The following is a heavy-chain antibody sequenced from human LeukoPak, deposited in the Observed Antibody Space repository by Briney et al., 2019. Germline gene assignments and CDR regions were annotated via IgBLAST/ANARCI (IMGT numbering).Heavy chain of an antibody. CDR2: ISSSGSTI. V-gene: IGHV3-11*04. Sequence: PGGSLRLSCAASGFTFSEYHMSWIRRARGEGLEWVSYISSSGSTIYYAGSVKGRFTISRDKAKNQLYLQMNSLRAEDTAVYYCARGGIKHNNWFDPWGQGTLVTVSS. D-gene: IGHD1-14*01. CDR1: GFTFSEYH. CDR3: ARGGIKHNNWFDP. J-gene: IGHJ5*02.